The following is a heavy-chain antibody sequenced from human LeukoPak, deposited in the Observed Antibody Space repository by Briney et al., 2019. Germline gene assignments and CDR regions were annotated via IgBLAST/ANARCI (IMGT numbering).Heavy chain of an antibody. CDR2: IYHSGST. CDR3: ARRTSDGWFYFDY. CDR1: GGSISTYY. D-gene: IGHD6-19*01. Sequence: SETLSLTCTVSGGSISTYYWSWVRQPPGKGLEWIGYIYHSGSTNYNPSLKSRVTISVDTSKNQFSLKLSSATAADTAVYYCARRTSDGWFYFDYWGQGTLVTVSS. V-gene: IGHV4-59*08. J-gene: IGHJ4*02.